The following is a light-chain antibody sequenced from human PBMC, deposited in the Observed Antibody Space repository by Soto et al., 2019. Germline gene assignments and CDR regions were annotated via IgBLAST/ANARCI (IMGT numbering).Light chain of an antibody. CDR2: AAS. V-gene: IGKV1-12*01. J-gene: IGKJ4*01. CDR3: QQTNTFLPLT. Sequence: DIPMTQSPSSVSASVGDRVTITCRASQGISNWLAWYQQQPEKAPNLLIYAASSLQSGVPSRFSGGGSGTHFTLIISSLQPEDFATYYCQQTNTFLPLTFGGGTKVEIK. CDR1: QGISNW.